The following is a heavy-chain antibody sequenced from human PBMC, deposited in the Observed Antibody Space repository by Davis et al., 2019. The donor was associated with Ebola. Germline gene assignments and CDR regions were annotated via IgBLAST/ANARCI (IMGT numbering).Heavy chain of an antibody. D-gene: IGHD1-26*01. CDR2: IDPIDPSDSYT. V-gene: IGHV5-10-1*01. Sequence: GESLKISCKGSGYSFTSYWISWVRQMPGKGLAWMGRIDPIDPSDSYTNYSPSFQGHVTISVDKSISTAYLQWSSLKASDTAMYYCARHPIRVGAADYWGQGTLVTVSS. J-gene: IGHJ4*02. CDR1: GYSFTSYW. CDR3: ARHPIRVGAADY.